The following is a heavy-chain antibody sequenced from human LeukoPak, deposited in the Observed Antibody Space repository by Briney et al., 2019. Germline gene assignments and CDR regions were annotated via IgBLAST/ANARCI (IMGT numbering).Heavy chain of an antibody. Sequence: GASVQVSRKTSGGTFSTSAITWVRQAPGQGLEWMGRIIPVLNITTYAQRFQGRVTITADTSTSTVYMELSSLRSEETAVYYCARDQGLTAPPPYGLDVWGQGTTVIVSS. V-gene: IGHV1-69*04. D-gene: IGHD5-18*01. J-gene: IGHJ6*02. CDR1: GGTFSTSA. CDR2: IIPVLNIT. CDR3: ARDQGLTAPPPYGLDV.